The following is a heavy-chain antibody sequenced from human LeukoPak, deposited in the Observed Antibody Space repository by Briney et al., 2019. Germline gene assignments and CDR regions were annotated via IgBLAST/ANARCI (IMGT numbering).Heavy chain of an antibody. CDR3: GRGGLDYGGDSGDDAFDI. J-gene: IGHJ3*02. D-gene: IGHD4-23*01. Sequence: GGSLRLSCAASRFTFSSYWMHWVRQAPGKGLVWVSRINNDGSSTNYADSVKGRFTISRDNAKNTMYLLMNSLRAEDTAVYYCGRGGLDYGGDSGDDAFDIWGQGTMVTVSS. CDR2: INNDGSST. V-gene: IGHV3-74*01. CDR1: RFTFSSYW.